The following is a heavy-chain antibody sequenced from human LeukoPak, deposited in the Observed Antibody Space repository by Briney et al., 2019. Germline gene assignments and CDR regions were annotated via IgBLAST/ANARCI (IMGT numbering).Heavy chain of an antibody. J-gene: IGHJ5*02. D-gene: IGHD3-10*01. Sequence: GGSLRLSCAASGFTFSTYNMNWVRQAPGKGLEWVSSISSGSSYIYYADPVKGRFTISRDNAKNSLYLQMNSLRVEDTAVYYCARDWAFSADPWGQGTLVTVSS. CDR1: GFTFSTYN. CDR2: ISSGSSYI. CDR3: ARDWAFSADP. V-gene: IGHV3-21*06.